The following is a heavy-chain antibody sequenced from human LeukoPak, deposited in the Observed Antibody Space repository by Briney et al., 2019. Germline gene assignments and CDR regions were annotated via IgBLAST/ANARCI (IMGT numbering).Heavy chain of an antibody. V-gene: IGHV3-21*01. CDR3: ARAFCSGSTCFTRTTNFDH. J-gene: IGHJ4*02. CDR1: GFTFSSYN. Sequence: GGSLRLSCAASGFTFSSYNMNWVRQAPGKGLEWVSSISSDGGYIYYADSVRGRFTISKDNAKNSLYLQMNSLRGEDTAVYYCARAFCSGSTCFTRTTNFDHWGQGTLVTVSS. D-gene: IGHD2-2*02. CDR2: ISSDGGYI.